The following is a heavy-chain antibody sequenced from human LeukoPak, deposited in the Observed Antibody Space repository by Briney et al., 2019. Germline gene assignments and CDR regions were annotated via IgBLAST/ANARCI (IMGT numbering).Heavy chain of an antibody. CDR1: GFTFNSYW. CDR3: ANQHMDYFDY. Sequence: GGSLRLSCAASGFTFNSYWMGWVRQAPGKGLEWVANIKQDGSAKYYVDSVKGRFTISRDNAKNSLFLQMNSLRAEDTAVYYCANQHMDYFDYWGQGTLVTVSS. D-gene: IGHD2-21*01. CDR2: IKQDGSAK. V-gene: IGHV3-7*03. J-gene: IGHJ4*02.